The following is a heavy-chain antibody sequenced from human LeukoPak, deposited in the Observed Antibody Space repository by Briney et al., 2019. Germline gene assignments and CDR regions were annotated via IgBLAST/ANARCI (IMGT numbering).Heavy chain of an antibody. V-gene: IGHV4-59*01. D-gene: IGHD1-1*01. CDR2: IYCSGST. CDR1: GGSISSYY. Sequence: PSETLSLTCTVSGGSISSYYWSWIRQPPGKGLEWIGYIYCSGSTNYNPSLKSRVTISVDTSKNQFSLKLSSVTAADTAVYYCARDQNGGMDVWGQGTTVTVSS. CDR3: ARDQNGGMDV. J-gene: IGHJ6*02.